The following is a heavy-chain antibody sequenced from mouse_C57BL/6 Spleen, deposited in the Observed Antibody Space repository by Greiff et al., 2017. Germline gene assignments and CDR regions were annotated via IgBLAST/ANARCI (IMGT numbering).Heavy chain of an antibody. CDR2: INPSSGYT. CDR1: GYTFTSYT. Sequence: VQGVESGAELARPGASVKMSCKASGYTFTSYTMHWVKQRPGQGLEWIGYINPSSGYTKYNQKFKDKATLTADKSSSTAYMQLSSLTSEDSAVYYCARPYYYGSSYDFDYWGQGTTLTVSS. CDR3: ARPYYYGSSYDFDY. J-gene: IGHJ2*01. D-gene: IGHD1-1*01. V-gene: IGHV1-4*01.